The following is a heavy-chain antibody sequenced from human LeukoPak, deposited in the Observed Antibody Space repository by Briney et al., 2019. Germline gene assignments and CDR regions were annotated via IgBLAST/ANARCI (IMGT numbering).Heavy chain of an antibody. CDR3: ARGNGDYVVS. V-gene: IGHV4-59*01. CDR2: ISYSGST. CDR1: GGSISSFY. J-gene: IGHJ5*02. Sequence: SETLSLTCTVSGGSISSFYWSWIRQPPGKGREWIGCISYSGSTDYNPSLKSRLTISVDTSKNQFSLKLGSVTAADTAIYYCARGNGDYVVSWGQGTLVTVSS. D-gene: IGHD2-8*02.